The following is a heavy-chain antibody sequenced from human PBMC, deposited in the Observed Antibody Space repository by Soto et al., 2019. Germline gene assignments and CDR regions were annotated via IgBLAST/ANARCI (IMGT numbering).Heavy chain of an antibody. V-gene: IGHV3-13*01. CDR1: GFTFSSYD. CDR3: ARGEGGFGELFVDY. J-gene: IGHJ4*02. CDR2: IGTAGDT. Sequence: VQLVESGGAVVQPGRSLRLSCAASGFTFSSYDMHWVRQATGKGLEWVSAIGTAGDTYYPGSVKGRFTISRENAKNSLDLQMNSLRAGDTAVYYCARGEGGFGELFVDYWGQGTLVTVSS. D-gene: IGHD3-10*01.